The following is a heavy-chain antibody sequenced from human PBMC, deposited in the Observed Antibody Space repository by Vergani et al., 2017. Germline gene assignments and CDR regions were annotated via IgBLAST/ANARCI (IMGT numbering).Heavy chain of an antibody. CDR1: GGSISSYY. J-gene: IGHJ5*02. CDR3: ARVGRGYRGYDKKRWFDP. Sequence: QVQLQESGPGLVKPSETLSLTCTVSGGSISSYYWSWIRQPPGKGLEWIGYIYYSGSTNYNPSLKSRVTISVDTSKNQFSLKLSSVTAADTAVYYGARVGRGYRGYDKKRWFDPWGQGTLVTVSS. D-gene: IGHD5-12*01. CDR2: IYYSGST. V-gene: IGHV4-59*01.